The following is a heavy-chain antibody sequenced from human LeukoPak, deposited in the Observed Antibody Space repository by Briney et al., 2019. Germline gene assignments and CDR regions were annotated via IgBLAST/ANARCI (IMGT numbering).Heavy chain of an antibody. CDR2: IYPGDSDT. Sequence: PGESLKISCKGSGYSFTTSWIGWVRQIPGKGLEWMGIIYPGDSDTTYSPSFQGHVTISADKSISTAYLQWSSLKASDTAMYYCARRGDSSGWYYYFDYWGQGTLVTVSS. J-gene: IGHJ4*02. D-gene: IGHD6-19*01. V-gene: IGHV5-51*01. CDR3: ARRGDSSGWYYYFDY. CDR1: GYSFTTSW.